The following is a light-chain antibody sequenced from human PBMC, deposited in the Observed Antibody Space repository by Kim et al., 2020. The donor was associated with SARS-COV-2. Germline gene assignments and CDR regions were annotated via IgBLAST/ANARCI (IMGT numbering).Light chain of an antibody. CDR3: HQYESLPYT. CDR1: QDIKKY. Sequence: SASVGDRVTLTCQASQDIKKYLNWYQQKPGKAPKLLIYDASNLETGVPSRFSGSGSETNFTFTINSLQPEDIATYFCHQYESLPYTFGQGTKLEI. V-gene: IGKV1-33*01. CDR2: DAS. J-gene: IGKJ2*01.